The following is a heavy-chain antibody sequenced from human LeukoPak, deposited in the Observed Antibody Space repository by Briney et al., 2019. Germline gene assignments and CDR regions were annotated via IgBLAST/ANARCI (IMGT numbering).Heavy chain of an antibody. J-gene: IGHJ4*02. CDR1: GYTFTGYY. CDR3: ARDHDVDTDFDY. Sequence: ASVKVSCKASGYTFTGYYMHWVRQAPGQGLEWMGWINPNSGGTNYAQKFQGRVTMTRDTSISTACMELSRLRSDDTAVYYCARDHDVDTDFDYWGQGTLVTVSS. D-gene: IGHD5-18*01. V-gene: IGHV1-2*02. CDR2: INPNSGGT.